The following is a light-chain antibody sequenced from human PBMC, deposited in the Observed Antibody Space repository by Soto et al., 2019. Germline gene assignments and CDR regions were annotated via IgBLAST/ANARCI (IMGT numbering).Light chain of an antibody. V-gene: IGKV1-39*01. CDR1: QSISST. J-gene: IGKJ1*01. Sequence: DIQMTQSPSSLSASVGDRVTITCRASQSISSTLNWYQQNPGKAPKLLIYAASSLQSGVPSRLSGSGSGTDFTLAISSLQPEDFGTYCCQPGYRTSRTLGQGTRVEIK. CDR3: QPGYRTSRT. CDR2: AAS.